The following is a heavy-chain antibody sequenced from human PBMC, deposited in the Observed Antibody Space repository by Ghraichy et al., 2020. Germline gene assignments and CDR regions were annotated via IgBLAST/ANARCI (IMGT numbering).Heavy chain of an antibody. Sequence: GGSLRISCAASAFTFSSYWMSWVRQAPGKGLEWVANMNQDGGEKYYVDSVKGRFTISRDNANNSLFLQMYSLRAEDTAVYYCARVRGGDSEFRTFDIWGQGTMVTVSS. V-gene: IGHV3-7*01. CDR3: ARVRGGDSEFRTFDI. J-gene: IGHJ3*02. CDR1: AFTFSSYW. D-gene: IGHD4-23*01. CDR2: MNQDGGEK.